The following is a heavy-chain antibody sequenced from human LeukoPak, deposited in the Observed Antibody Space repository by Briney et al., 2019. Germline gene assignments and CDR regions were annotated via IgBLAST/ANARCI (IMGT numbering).Heavy chain of an antibody. CDR3: ARGGIDCGGDCYSSYFDY. CDR2: INHSGST. V-gene: IGHV4-34*01. J-gene: IGHJ4*02. Sequence: SETLSLTCAVYGGSFSGYYWSWIRQPPGKGLEWIGEINHSGSTNYNPSLKSRVTISVDTSKNQFSLKLSSVTAADTAVYYCARGGIDCGGDCYSSYFDYWGQGTLVTVSS. D-gene: IGHD2-21*02. CDR1: GGSFSGYY.